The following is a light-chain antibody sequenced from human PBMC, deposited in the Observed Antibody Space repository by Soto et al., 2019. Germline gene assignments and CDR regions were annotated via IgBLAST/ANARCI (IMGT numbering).Light chain of an antibody. CDR3: QQYRSSPRT. CDR1: QSVTSPF. Sequence: EIVLTQSPGTLSLSPGERATLSCRASQSVTSPFLAWYQQKPGQPPRLLIYSTSGRATGIPDRFSGSGSGTDFTLTISSLEPEDSAVYYCQQYRSSPRTFGQGTKVEV. V-gene: IGKV3-20*01. J-gene: IGKJ1*01. CDR2: STS.